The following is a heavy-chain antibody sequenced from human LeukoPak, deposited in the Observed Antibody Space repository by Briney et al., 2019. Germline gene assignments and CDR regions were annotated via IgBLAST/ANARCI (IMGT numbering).Heavy chain of an antibody. J-gene: IGHJ4*02. Sequence: GGSLRLSCAASGFTFSSYAMSWVRQAPGKGLEWVSAISSSGGGTYYADSVKGRFTISRDNSKNTLYLQMNSLRAEDTAVYYCAKQLGYCSDGSCYFPYWGQGTLVTVSS. V-gene: IGHV3-23*01. D-gene: IGHD2-15*01. CDR2: ISSSGGGT. CDR3: AKQLGYCSDGSCYFPY. CDR1: GFTFSSYA.